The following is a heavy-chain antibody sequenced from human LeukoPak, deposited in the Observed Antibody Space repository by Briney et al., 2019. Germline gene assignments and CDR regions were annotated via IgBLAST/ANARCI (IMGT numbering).Heavy chain of an antibody. CDR3: ARDSTTWSIDY. Sequence: ASVKVSCKASGYIFSNYKMHWVRQASGQGLECMGIINPNGGGTKYAQKFQGRVTLTRDTSTSTVYMELTSLTSEDTAVYSCARDSTTWSIDYWGQGTLVTVSS. V-gene: IGHV1-46*01. J-gene: IGHJ4*02. D-gene: IGHD6-13*01. CDR2: INPNGGGT. CDR1: GYIFSNYK.